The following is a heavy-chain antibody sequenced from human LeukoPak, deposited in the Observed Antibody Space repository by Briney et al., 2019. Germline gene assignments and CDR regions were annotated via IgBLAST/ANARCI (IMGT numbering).Heavy chain of an antibody. Sequence: GASVKVSCKASGGTFSSYAISWVRQATGQGLEWMGWMNPTSGDTEHAQKFQGRITMTMSTSISTAYMELTSLRSEDTAVYYCARGHNYYGMDVWGQGTTVTVTS. J-gene: IGHJ6*02. V-gene: IGHV1-8*02. CDR3: ARGHNYYGMDV. CDR2: MNPTSGDT. CDR1: GGTFSSYA.